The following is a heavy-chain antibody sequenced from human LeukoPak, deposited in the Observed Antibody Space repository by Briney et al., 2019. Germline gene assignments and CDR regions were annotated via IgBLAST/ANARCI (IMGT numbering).Heavy chain of an antibody. D-gene: IGHD1-14*01. V-gene: IGHV4-59*12. Sequence: SETLSLTCTVSGGSISSYYWSWIQQPPGKGLEWIAYISDIGSINYNPSLKSRVTISVDRSKNQFSLKLSSVTAADTAVYYCARARMEGWFDPWGQGTLVTVSS. CDR3: ARARMEGWFDP. CDR2: ISDIGSI. J-gene: IGHJ5*02. CDR1: GGSISSYY.